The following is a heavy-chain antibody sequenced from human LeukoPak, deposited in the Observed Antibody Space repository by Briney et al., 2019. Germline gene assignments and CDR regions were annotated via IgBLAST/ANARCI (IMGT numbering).Heavy chain of an antibody. V-gene: IGHV3-53*01. CDR1: GFTVSSNY. CDR3: AREAVAGTGGDY. CDR2: IYSGGST. J-gene: IGHJ4*02. D-gene: IGHD6-19*01. Sequence: GGSLRLSCAASGFTVSSNYMSWVRQAPGKGLEWVSVIYSGGSTYYADSVEGRFTISRDNSENTLYLQMNSLRAEDTAVYYCAREAVAGTGGDYWGQGTLVTVSS.